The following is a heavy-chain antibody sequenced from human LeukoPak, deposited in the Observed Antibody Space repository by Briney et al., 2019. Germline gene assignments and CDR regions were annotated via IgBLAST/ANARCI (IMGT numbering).Heavy chain of an antibody. CDR1: GFTFSSYA. CDR2: ISYDGSNK. Sequence: PGGSLRLSCAASGFTFSSYAMHWVRQAPGKGLEWVAVISYDGSNKYYADSVKGRFTISRDNSKNTLYLQMNSLRAEDTAVYYCARDPSYSGSYEDYWGQGTLVTVSS. J-gene: IGHJ4*02. CDR3: ARDPSYSGSYEDY. V-gene: IGHV3-30-3*01. D-gene: IGHD1-26*01.